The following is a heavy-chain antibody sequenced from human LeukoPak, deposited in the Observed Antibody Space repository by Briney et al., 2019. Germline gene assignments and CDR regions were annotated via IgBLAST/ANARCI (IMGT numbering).Heavy chain of an antibody. D-gene: IGHD3-22*01. Sequence: GRSLRLSCTALGFTFDDYAMNWVRQAPGKGLEWVGFIRSEGHGGTPEYATSVKGRFTISRDDSKSIAYLQMNSPKTEDTAMYYCTRDSYSVDSGYFEFDYWGQGTLVTVSS. J-gene: IGHJ4*02. CDR2: IRSEGHGGTP. V-gene: IGHV3-49*04. CDR3: TRDSYSVDSGYFEFDY. CDR1: GFTFDDYA.